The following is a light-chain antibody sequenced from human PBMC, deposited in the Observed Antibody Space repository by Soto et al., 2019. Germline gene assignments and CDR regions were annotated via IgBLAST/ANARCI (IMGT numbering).Light chain of an antibody. J-gene: IGKJ1*01. Sequence: DIQMTQSPSTLSGSVGDRVTITCRASQTISSWLAWYQQKPGKAPKLLIYKASTLKSGVPSRFSGSGSGTEFTLTISSLQPDDVAAYYRQHYNSYSEAFGQGTKVEPK. CDR3: QHYNSYSEA. CDR2: KAS. CDR1: QTISSW. V-gene: IGKV1-5*03.